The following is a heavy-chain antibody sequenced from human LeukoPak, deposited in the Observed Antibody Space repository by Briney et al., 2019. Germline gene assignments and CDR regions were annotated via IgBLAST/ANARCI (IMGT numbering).Heavy chain of an antibody. J-gene: IGHJ4*02. V-gene: IGHV3-30*02. CDR2: IRYDGSNK. Sequence: GGSLRLSCAASGFTFSSYGMHWVRQAPGKGLEWVAFIRYDGSNKYYADSVKGRFTISRDNSKNTLYLQMNSLRAEDTAVYYCAKDGITGTTGYFDYWGQGTLVTVPS. CDR3: AKDGITGTTGYFDY. D-gene: IGHD1-20*01. CDR1: GFTFSSYG.